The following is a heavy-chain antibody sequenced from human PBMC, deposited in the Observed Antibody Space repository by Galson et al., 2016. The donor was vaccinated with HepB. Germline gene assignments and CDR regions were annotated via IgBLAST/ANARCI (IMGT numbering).Heavy chain of an antibody. CDR1: GFTFSSHA. J-gene: IGHJ4*02. CDR3: ARDLTGSGCFFDY. D-gene: IGHD3-3*01. V-gene: IGHV3-23*01. Sequence: SLRLSCAGSGFTFSSHAMSWVRQAPGKGLEWVSVISGSGGTTYYADSVKGRFIISRDNTKNTLYLQMNSLIVEDSATYCCARDLTGSGCFFDYWGQGTPVTVSS. CDR2: ISGSGGTT.